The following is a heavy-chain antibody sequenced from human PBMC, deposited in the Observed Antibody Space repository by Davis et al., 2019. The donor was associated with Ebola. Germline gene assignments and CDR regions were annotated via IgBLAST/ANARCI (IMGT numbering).Heavy chain of an antibody. CDR1: GYTFTGYY. D-gene: IGHD4-17*01. CDR3: ARVGTTVTTIDY. Sequence: ASVKVSCKASGYTFTGYYIHWVRQAPGQGLEWMGWINPNSGGTNYAQKFQGRVTMTRDTSISTAYMELSRLRSDDTAVYYCARVGTTVTTIDYWGQGTLVTVSS. J-gene: IGHJ4*02. V-gene: IGHV1-2*02. CDR2: INPNSGGT.